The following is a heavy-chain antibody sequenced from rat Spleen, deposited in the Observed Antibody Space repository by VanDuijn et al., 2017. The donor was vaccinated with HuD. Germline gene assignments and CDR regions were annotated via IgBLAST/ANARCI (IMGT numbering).Heavy chain of an antibody. Sequence: EVQLVESGGGLVQPGGSLKLSCEASGFTFIDYYMPWFRQAPKKGREWVESFSYDGVSTYYGASVKGRFTISRDNAKSTLYLKMDSLRSEDTATYYCARHSRPYWYFDFWGPGTMVTVSS. CDR3: ARHSRPYWYFDF. V-gene: IGHV5-22*01. CDR2: FSYDGVST. D-gene: IGHD1-8*01. J-gene: IGHJ1*01. CDR1: GFTFIDYY.